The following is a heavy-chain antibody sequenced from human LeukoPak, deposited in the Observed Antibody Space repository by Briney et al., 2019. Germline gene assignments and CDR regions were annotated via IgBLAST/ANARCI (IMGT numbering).Heavy chain of an antibody. D-gene: IGHD6-13*01. CDR1: GGSFSGYY. CDR2: INHSGST. CDR3: ARGDSSSWLFDY. J-gene: IGHJ4*02. V-gene: IGHV4-34*01. Sequence: SETLSLTCAVYGGSFSGYYWSWIRQPPGKGLGWIGEINHSGSTNYNPSLKSRVTISVDTSKNRFSLKLSSVTAADTAVYYCARGDSSSWLFDYWGQGTLVTVSS.